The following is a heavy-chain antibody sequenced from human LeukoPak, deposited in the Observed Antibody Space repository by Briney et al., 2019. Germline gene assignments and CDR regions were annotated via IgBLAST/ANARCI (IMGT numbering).Heavy chain of an antibody. CDR2: INPNSGGT. J-gene: IGHJ4*02. Sequence: ASVKVSCKASGYTFTSYDINWVRQATGQGLEWMGWINPNSGGTNYAQKFQGRVTMTRDTSISTAYMELSRLRSDDTAVYYCARDHYYDSSGVDYWGQGTLVTVSS. CDR1: GYTFTSYD. D-gene: IGHD3-22*01. CDR3: ARDHYYDSSGVDY. V-gene: IGHV1-2*02.